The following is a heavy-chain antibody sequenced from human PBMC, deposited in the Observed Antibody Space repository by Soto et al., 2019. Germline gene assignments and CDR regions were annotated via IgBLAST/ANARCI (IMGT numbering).Heavy chain of an antibody. CDR1: GYNFAGYW. Sequence: PGESLKISCKGSGYNFAGYWIAWVRQMPGKGLELMGIIYPSDSDTRYRPSFQGQVTISADKSISSAYLQWSSLRASDTAMYYCARGGVSTRTFDYWGQGTPVNVSS. CDR2: IYPSDSDT. V-gene: IGHV5-51*01. D-gene: IGHD3-3*01. CDR3: ARGGVSTRTFDY. J-gene: IGHJ4*02.